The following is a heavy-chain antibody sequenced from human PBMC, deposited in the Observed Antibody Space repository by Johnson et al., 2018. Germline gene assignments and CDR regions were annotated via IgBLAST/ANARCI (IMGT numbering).Heavy chain of an antibody. CDR2: TYYSGSA. D-gene: IGHD6-13*01. CDR1: GGSTSLYY. Sequence: QVQLQESGPGLVKPSETXSLTCIVSGGSTSLYYWNWIRQPPGKGLEWIGHTYYSGSADYNPSLKSRVTLSVDTSKNQFSLGLSSVTAADTAIYFCSRGTYGSSWGRMDVWGQGTTVIVSS. J-gene: IGHJ6*02. CDR3: SRGTYGSSWGRMDV. V-gene: IGHV4-59*01.